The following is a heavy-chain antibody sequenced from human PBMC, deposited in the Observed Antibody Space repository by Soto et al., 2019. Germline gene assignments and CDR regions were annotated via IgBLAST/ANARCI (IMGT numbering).Heavy chain of an antibody. V-gene: IGHV3-9*01. CDR2: LSWNSGII. CDR1: GFTFDDYA. Sequence: EVQLVESGGGLVQPGRSLRLSCAASGFTFDDYAMHWVRQSPGKGLEWVAGLSWNSGIIIYADAVKGRFTISRDNAKNSLYLQMNRLRAEDTAFYYCAKDRDPRETSNGGDYIDSWGQGTQVTVSS. J-gene: IGHJ4*02. CDR3: AKDRDPRETSNGGDYIDS. D-gene: IGHD1-26*01.